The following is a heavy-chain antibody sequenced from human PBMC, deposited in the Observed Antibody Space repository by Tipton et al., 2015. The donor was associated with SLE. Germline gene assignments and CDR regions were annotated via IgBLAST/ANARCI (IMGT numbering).Heavy chain of an antibody. CDR2: ISAYDGNT. CDR1: GYTFTSYG. CDR3: ARAHYYTSGTYAFDI. V-gene: IGHV1-18*01. J-gene: IGHJ3*02. Sequence: QSGAEVKKPGASVKVSCKASGYTFTSYGISWVRQAPGQGLEWMGWISAYDGNTNYAQKLQGRVTMTRDTSTSTVYMELSSLRSEDTAVYYCARAHYYTSGTYAFDIWGQGTMVTVSS. D-gene: IGHD3-10*01.